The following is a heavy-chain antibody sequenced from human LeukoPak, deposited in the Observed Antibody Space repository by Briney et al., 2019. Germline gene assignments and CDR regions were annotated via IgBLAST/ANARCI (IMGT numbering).Heavy chain of an antibody. CDR3: VHRRIYSPFDY. J-gene: IGHJ4*02. CDR1: GFSLRTSGGG. V-gene: IGHV2-5*02. D-gene: IGHD4-11*01. Sequence: SGPTLLNPTPTLTLTRTFSGFSLRTSGGGVGWVRQPPGKALEWLALIYWDDDKRYNSSLKSRLTITKDTSKNQVVLTMTNVDPVDTATYYCVHRRIYSPFDYWGQGALVTVSS. CDR2: IYWDDDK.